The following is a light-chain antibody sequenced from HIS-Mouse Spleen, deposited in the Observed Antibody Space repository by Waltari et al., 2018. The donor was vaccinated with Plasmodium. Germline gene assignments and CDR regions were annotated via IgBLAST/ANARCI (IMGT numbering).Light chain of an antibody. CDR3: CSYAGSSTWV. V-gene: IGLV2-23*01. J-gene: IGLJ3*02. Sequence: QSALTQPASVSGSPGQSITISCTGTSSDVGSHYLLPWYPQHPGKAPQLMIYEGSKRPSWVSNRFSGSKSGNTASLTISWLQAEDEADYYCCSYAGSSTWVFGGGTKLTVL. CDR1: SSDVGSHYL. CDR2: EGS.